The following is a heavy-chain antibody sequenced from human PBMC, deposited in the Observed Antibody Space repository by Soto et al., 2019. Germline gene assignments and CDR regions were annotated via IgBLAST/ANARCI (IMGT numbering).Heavy chain of an antibody. D-gene: IGHD2-15*01. CDR2: ISYSGNT. J-gene: IGHJ4*02. V-gene: IGHV4-59*01. Sequence: SETLSLTCTVSGGSIISGYWSWIRQPPGKGLEWIGYISYSGNTNYNPSLKSRVTMSVDTPKNQFSLRLSSVTTADTAIYYCAGLRGYAGSPIDYWGQGTLVTVSS. CDR3: AGLRGYAGSPIDY. CDR1: GGSIISGY.